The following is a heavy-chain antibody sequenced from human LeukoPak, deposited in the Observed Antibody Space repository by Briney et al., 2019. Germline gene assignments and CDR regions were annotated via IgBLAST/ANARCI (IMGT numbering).Heavy chain of an antibody. J-gene: IGHJ6*03. D-gene: IGHD3-9*01. CDR1: GGSISSGSYY. Sequence: MPSQTLSLTCTVSGGSISSGSYYWSWIRQPAGKGLEWIGRIYTSGSTNHNPSLKSRVTISVDTSKNQFSLKLSSVTAADTAVYYCARDNPSVLRYFDWLLEDYYYYYYMDVWGKGTTVTVSS. V-gene: IGHV4-61*02. CDR3: ARDNPSVLRYFDWLLEDYYYYYYMDV. CDR2: IYTSGST.